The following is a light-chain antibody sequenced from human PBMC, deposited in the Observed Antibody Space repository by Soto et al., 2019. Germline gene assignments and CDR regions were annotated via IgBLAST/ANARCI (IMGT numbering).Light chain of an antibody. CDR1: QGISRY. CDR2: DAS. J-gene: IGKJ4*01. V-gene: IGKV3D-11*01. CDR3: QQRSYWR. Sequence: EMVLTQSPATLSLSPGETATLSCKTGQGISRYLAWYQQRPGQAPRLLIYDASTRATGVPARFSGNGSRTDFTLTIARLEPEDFAVYYCQQRSYWRFGGGTRVQIK.